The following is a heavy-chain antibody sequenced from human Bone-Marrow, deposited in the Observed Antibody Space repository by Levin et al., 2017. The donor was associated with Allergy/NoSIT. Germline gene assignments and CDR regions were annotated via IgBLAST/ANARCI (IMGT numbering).Heavy chain of an antibody. D-gene: IGHD6-19*01. Sequence: GGSLRLSCAASGFTFSSYTMNWVRQAPGKGLEWVSALRSDGTAYYTDSVKGRFTTSRDNSKNTLWLQMNSLGAEDTDCYYCAREFGSRGWYTVDHWGKGTLVTVSS. CDR2: LRSDGTA. CDR3: AREFGSRGWYTVDH. CDR1: GFTFSSYT. V-gene: IGHV3-23*01. J-gene: IGHJ4*02.